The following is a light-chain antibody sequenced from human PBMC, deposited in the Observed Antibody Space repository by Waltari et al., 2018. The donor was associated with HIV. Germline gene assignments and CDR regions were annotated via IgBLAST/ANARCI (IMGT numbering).Light chain of an antibody. CDR2: RSY. J-gene: IGLJ2*01. CDR3: AAWDDNLRGV. CDR1: RSIRGRNF. Sequence: QSVLTQPPSASGTPRQRVTISCSGDRSIRGRNFVTCYQQLPGTAPKLLIYRSYQRPSGVPDRFSGSKSGSSASLAISGLRSEDEAVYYCAAWDDNLRGVFGGGTKLTVL. V-gene: IGLV1-47*01.